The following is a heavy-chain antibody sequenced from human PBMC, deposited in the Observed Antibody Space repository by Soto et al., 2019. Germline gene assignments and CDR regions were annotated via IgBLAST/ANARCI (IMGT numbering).Heavy chain of an antibody. CDR1: GGTFSSYA. V-gene: IGHV1-69*13. J-gene: IGHJ6*02. D-gene: IGHD4-17*01. Sequence: ASVKVSCKASGGTFSSYAISWVRQAPGQGLEWMGGIIPIFGTANYAQKFQGGVTITADESTSTAYMELSRLRSEDTAVYYCARGLGVTTVTTAYYYGMDVWGQGTTVTVSS. CDR3: ARGLGVTTVTTAYYYGMDV. CDR2: IIPIFGTA.